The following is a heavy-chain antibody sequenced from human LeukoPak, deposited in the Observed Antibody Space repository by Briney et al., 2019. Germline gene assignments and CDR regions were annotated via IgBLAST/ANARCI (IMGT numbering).Heavy chain of an antibody. CDR3: ATSMVRGVMEFDP. J-gene: IGHJ5*02. D-gene: IGHD3-10*01. CDR1: GGSISSSNW. V-gene: IGHV4-4*02. CDR2: IYHSGST. Sequence: PSETLSLTCAVSGGSISSSNWWSWVRQPPGKGLEWIGEIYHSGSTNYNPSLKSRVTISVDTSKNQFSLKLSSVTAADTAVYYCATSMVRGVMEFDPWGQGTLVTVSS.